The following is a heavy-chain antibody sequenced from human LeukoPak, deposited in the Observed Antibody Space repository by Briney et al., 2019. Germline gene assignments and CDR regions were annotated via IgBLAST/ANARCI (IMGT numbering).Heavy chain of an antibody. J-gene: IGHJ5*02. CDR1: GYTFTNYD. Sequence: ASVKVSCKASGYTFTNYDIHWVRQATEQGLEWMGWMNPYSANTGYAQNFQGRITITTNTSISTAYMELSSLRSEDTAVYYCARSQQLVLRSPLDPWGQGTLVTVSS. D-gene: IGHD6-13*01. V-gene: IGHV1-8*03. CDR2: MNPYSANT. CDR3: ARSQQLVLRSPLDP.